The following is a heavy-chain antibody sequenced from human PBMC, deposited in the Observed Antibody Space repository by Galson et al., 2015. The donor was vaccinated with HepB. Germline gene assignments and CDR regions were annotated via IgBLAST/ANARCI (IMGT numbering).Heavy chain of an antibody. Sequence: SLRLSCAASGFIFNDYGMTWVRQAPGKGLQWVSGIFYNGGGTHYVDSVKGRFTISRDNAKKSLYLQMNNLRVDDTALYFCARKNYGDSYDMWGRGTMVTVS. CDR1: GFIFNDYG. CDR2: IFYNGGGT. CDR3: ARKNYGDSYDM. J-gene: IGHJ3*02. D-gene: IGHD3-16*01. V-gene: IGHV3-20*04.